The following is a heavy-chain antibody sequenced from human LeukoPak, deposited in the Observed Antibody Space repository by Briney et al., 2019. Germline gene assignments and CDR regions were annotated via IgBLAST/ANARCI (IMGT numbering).Heavy chain of an antibody. CDR1: GYTFTDYF. CDR3: ARESPSSSWYS. V-gene: IGHV1-69*13. Sequence: GASVKVSCKASGYTFTDYFMHWVRQAPGQGLEWMGGIIPIFGTANYAQKFQGRVTITADESTSTAYMELSSLRSEDTAVYYCARESPSSSWYSWGQGTLVTVSS. J-gene: IGHJ4*02. CDR2: IIPIFGTA. D-gene: IGHD6-13*01.